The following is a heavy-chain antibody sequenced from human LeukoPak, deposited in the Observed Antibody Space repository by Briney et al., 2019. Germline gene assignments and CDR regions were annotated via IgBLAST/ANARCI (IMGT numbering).Heavy chain of an antibody. CDR2: ISGSGGRT. CDR1: GFTFSSYA. Sequence: GGSLRLSCAASGFTFSSYAMSWVRQAPGKGLDWVSVISGSGGRTYYTDSVKGRFTISRDNSKNTLYLQLNSLRAEDTAMYYCVKDQVKDYSNYFDFWGQGTLVTVSS. J-gene: IGHJ4*02. CDR3: VKDQVKDYSNYFDF. D-gene: IGHD4-11*01. V-gene: IGHV3-23*01.